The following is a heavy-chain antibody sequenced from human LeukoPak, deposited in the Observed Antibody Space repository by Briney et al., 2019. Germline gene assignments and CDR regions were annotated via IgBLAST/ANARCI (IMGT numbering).Heavy chain of an antibody. CDR1: GFTYSSYW. J-gene: IGHJ2*01. CDR2: IKQDGSEK. CDR3: AKDIAVAGPRYFDL. V-gene: IGHV3-7*03. D-gene: IGHD6-19*01. Sequence: PGGSLRLXCAASGFTYSSYWMSWVRRAPGKGLEWVANIKQDGSEKYYVDFVKGRFTISRDNAKNSLYLQMNSLRAEDTAVYYCAKDIAVAGPRYFDLWGRGTLVTVSS.